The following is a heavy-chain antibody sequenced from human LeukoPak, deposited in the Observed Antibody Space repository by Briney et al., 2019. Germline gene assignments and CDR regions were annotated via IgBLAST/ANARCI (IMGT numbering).Heavy chain of an antibody. V-gene: IGHV3-30-3*01. CDR1: GFTFSNCA. CDR2: ISYDGDKK. D-gene: IGHD3-3*01. J-gene: IGHJ6*03. CDR3: ARDQKQRYYDFWSGDSYYYYMGV. Sequence: GGSLRLSCAASGFTFSNCAMHWVRQAPGKGLEWVAVISYDGDKKYYADSVRGRFTISRDNSKDTVYLQMSSLRPEDTAVYYCARDQKQRYYDFWSGDSYYYYMGVWGKGTTVTVSS.